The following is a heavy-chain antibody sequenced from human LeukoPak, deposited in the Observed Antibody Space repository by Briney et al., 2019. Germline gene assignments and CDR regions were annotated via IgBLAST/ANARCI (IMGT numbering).Heavy chain of an antibody. J-gene: IGHJ4*02. Sequence: SQTLSLTCTVSGGSISSGSYYWSWIRQPAGKGLEWVGRIYTSGSTNYNPSLKSRVTISVDTSKNQFSLKLTSVTAADTAVYYCARSGLTYYYDSSGYYYLGYWGQGTLVTDSS. V-gene: IGHV4-61*02. CDR2: IYTSGST. CDR3: ARSGLTYYYDSSGYYYLGY. CDR1: GGSISSGSYY. D-gene: IGHD3-22*01.